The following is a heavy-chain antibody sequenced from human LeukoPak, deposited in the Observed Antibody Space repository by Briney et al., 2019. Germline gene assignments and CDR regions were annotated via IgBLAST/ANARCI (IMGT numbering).Heavy chain of an antibody. CDR1: GYTFTGYY. J-gene: IGHJ3*02. CDR3: ARVGGGSYYAFDI. Sequence: ASVKVSCKASGYTFTGYYMHWVRQAPGQGLEWMGWINPNSGGTNYAQKFQGRVTMTRDTSISTAYMELSRLRSDDTAVYYCARVGGGSYYAFDIWGQGTMVTVSS. CDR2: INPNSGGT. V-gene: IGHV1-2*02. D-gene: IGHD1-26*01.